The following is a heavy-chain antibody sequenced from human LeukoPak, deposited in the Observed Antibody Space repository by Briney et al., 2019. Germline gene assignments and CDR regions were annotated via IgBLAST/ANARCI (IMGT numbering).Heavy chain of an antibody. V-gene: IGHV4-59*12. CDR1: GGSISSYY. D-gene: IGHD1-7*01. CDR3: ARVYRLNRNYEGPYYFDY. J-gene: IGHJ4*02. CDR2: IYYSGST. Sequence: SETLSLTCTVSGGSISSYYWSWIRQPPGKGLEWIGYIYYSGSTNYNPSLKSRVTISVDTSKNQFSLKLSSVTAADTAVYYCARVYRLNRNYEGPYYFDYWGQGTLVTVSS.